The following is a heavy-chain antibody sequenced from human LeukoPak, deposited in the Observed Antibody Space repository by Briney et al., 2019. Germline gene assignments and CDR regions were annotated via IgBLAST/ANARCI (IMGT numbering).Heavy chain of an antibody. V-gene: IGHV3-30*18. Sequence: GGSLRLSCAASGFTFSSYGMHWVRQAPGKGLEWVAVISYDGSNKYYADSVKGRFTISRDNSKNTLYLQMNSLRAEDTAVYYCAKGHYDFWSGYYSTDAYYYYYVDVWGKGTTVTVSS. CDR2: ISYDGSNK. CDR3: AKGHYDFWSGYYSTDAYYYYYVDV. J-gene: IGHJ6*03. D-gene: IGHD3-3*01. CDR1: GFTFSSYG.